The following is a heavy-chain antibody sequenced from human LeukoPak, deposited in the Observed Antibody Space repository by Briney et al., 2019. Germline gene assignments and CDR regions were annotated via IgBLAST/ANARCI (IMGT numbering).Heavy chain of an antibody. CDR3: ARGGIRGQLRYFDWFDYYYYYMDV. J-gene: IGHJ6*03. D-gene: IGHD3-9*01. Sequence: PSETLSLTCTVSGGSISSGAYYWSWIRQPAGKGLESIGRFYTTGSTNYNPSLKSRVTISVDTARNQFSLKLSSVTAADTAVYYCARGGIRGQLRYFDWFDYYYYYMDVWGKGTTVAVSS. CDR2: FYTTGST. CDR1: GGSISSGAYY. V-gene: IGHV4-61*02.